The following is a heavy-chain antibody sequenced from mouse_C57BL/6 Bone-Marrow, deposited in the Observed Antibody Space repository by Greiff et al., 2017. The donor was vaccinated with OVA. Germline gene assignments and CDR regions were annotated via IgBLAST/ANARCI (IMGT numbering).Heavy chain of an antibody. CDR1: GFTFSSYG. V-gene: IGHV5-6*02. J-gene: IGHJ2*01. Sequence: DVKLVESGGDLVKPGGSLKLSCAASGFTFSSYGMSWVRQTPDKRLEWVATISSGGSYTYYPDSVKGRFTISRDNAKNTLYPQMSSLKSEDTAMYYCARPSMITTGYFDYWGQGTTLTVSS. CDR3: ARPSMITTGYFDY. CDR2: ISSGGSYT. D-gene: IGHD2-4*01.